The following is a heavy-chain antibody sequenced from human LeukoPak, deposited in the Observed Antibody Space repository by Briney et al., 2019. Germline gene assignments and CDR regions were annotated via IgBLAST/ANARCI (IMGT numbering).Heavy chain of an antibody. J-gene: IGHJ4*02. CDR2: IKYDGSHK. CDR1: GFTFSSYW. V-gene: IGHV3-7*01. Sequence: GGSLRLSCVVSGFTFSSYWMAWVRQAPGKGLEWVANIKYDGSHKYYVASVKGRFTISRDNAKNALLLEMNSLRAEDTAVYYCASSYDSAGNDWGQGTLVTVSS. D-gene: IGHD3-22*01. CDR3: ASSYDSAGND.